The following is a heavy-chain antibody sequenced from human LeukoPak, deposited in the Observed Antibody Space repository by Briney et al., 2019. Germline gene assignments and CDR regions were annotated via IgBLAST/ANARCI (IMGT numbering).Heavy chain of an antibody. J-gene: IGHJ5*02. Sequence: GGSLRLSCAASGFTFSSYAMHWVRQAPGKGLEWVAVISYDGSNKYYAASVKGRSTISRDNSKNTVYLQMNSLRAEDTAVYYCARDMVVVPAGNFPANWFDPWGQGTLVTVSS. CDR1: GFTFSSYA. V-gene: IGHV3-30*04. CDR3: ARDMVVVPAGNFPANWFDP. CDR2: ISYDGSNK. D-gene: IGHD2-2*01.